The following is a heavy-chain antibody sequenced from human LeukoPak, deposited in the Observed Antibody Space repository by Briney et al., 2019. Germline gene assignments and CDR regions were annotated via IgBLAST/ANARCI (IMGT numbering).Heavy chain of an antibody. D-gene: IGHD5-24*01. J-gene: IGHJ4*02. V-gene: IGHV4-34*01. CDR1: GGSIRGYY. CDR3: ARGRDRSKAGDH. CDR2: IHPSGIF. Sequence: SETLSLTCTVSGGSIRGYYWSWVRQPPGKGLEWIGEIHPSGIFYYNSSLMSRVTISIDTSKSQFSLRLTSVTAADTGFYYCARGRDRSKAGDHWGQGSLVTVSS.